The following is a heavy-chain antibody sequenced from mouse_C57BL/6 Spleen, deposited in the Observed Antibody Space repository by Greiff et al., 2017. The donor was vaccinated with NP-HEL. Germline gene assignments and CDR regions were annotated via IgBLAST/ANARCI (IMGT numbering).Heavy chain of an antibody. D-gene: IGHD2-1*01. CDR1: GFNIKDYY. CDR3: TTCYGNYLAWFAY. V-gene: IGHV14-1*01. J-gene: IGHJ3*01. Sequence: EVQLQQSGAELVRPGASVKLSCTASGFNIKDYYMHWVKQRPEQGLEWIGRIDPEDGDTEYAPKFQGKATMTADTASNTAYLQLSSLTSEDPAVYDCTTCYGNYLAWFAYWGQGTLVTVSA. CDR2: IDPEDGDT.